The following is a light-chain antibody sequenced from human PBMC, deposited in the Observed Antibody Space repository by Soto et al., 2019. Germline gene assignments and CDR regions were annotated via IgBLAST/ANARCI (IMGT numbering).Light chain of an antibody. CDR1: QSVSSY. CDR2: GAS. Sequence: IVLTQSPGTLSLSPGERATLSCRASQSVSSYLAWYQQKPGQAPRLLIYGASNRATGIPDRFSGSGSGTDFTLTISRLEPEDFAVYYCQQYGSSLWTFGQGTKVDI. V-gene: IGKV3-20*01. CDR3: QQYGSSLWT. J-gene: IGKJ1*01.